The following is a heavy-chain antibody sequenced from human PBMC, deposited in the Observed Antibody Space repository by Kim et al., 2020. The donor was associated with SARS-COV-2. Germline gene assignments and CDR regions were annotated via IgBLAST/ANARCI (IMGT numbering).Heavy chain of an antibody. D-gene: IGHD5-12*01. J-gene: IGHJ6*03. CDR3: ARNGFTSGGGDYYFYYYMDG. CDR1: GGSITSYY. V-gene: IGHV4-59*01. Sequence: SETLSLTCTVSGGSITSYYWSWIRQSPKKGLEFIGYIHYSESTYYHPSLRGRVSMSVDTSKNQLSLKLDSLTAADTAIYYCARNGFTSGGGDYYFYYYMDGWGKGTTVTVSS. CDR2: IHYSEST.